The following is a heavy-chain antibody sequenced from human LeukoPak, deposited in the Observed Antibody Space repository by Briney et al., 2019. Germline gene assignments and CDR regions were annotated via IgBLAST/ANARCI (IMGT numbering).Heavy chain of an antibody. CDR2: ISSSSSTI. Sequence: GGSLRLSCAASGFTFSSYSMNWVRQAPGKGLEWVSYISSSSSTIYYADSVKGRFTISRDNAKNSLYLQMNSLRAEDTAVYYCARDRDSSSWYGEAFDYWGQGALVTVSS. D-gene: IGHD6-13*01. CDR1: GFTFSSYS. J-gene: IGHJ4*02. CDR3: ARDRDSSSWYGEAFDY. V-gene: IGHV3-48*01.